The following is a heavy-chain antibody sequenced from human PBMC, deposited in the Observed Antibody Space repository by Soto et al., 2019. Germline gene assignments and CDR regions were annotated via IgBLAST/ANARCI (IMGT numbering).Heavy chain of an antibody. CDR3: ARGRLYYYDSCDS. J-gene: IGHJ4*02. V-gene: IGHV3-74*01. CDR2: INIDGSTT. D-gene: IGHD3-22*01. CDR1: GFTFSSYW. Sequence: GGSLRLSCAASGFTFSSYWMHWVRQAPGKGLVWVSRINIDGSTTNYADSVKGRFTISRDNAKNTVYLQMSTLRAEDTAVYYCARGRLYYYDSCDSWGQGTLVTVSS.